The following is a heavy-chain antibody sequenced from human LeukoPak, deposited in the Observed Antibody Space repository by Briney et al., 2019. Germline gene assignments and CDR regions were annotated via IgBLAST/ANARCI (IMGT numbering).Heavy chain of an antibody. D-gene: IGHD6-13*01. CDR3: AKGDIATAGTIFDY. Sequence: GGSLRLSCAASGFTFSSYGIHWVRQAPGKGLEWVTFIGYDGRNKYYADSVKGRFTISRDNSKNTLYLQMNSLRAEDTAVYYCAKGDIATAGTIFDYWGQGTLVTVSS. CDR1: GFTFSSYG. J-gene: IGHJ4*02. CDR2: IGYDGRNK. V-gene: IGHV3-30*02.